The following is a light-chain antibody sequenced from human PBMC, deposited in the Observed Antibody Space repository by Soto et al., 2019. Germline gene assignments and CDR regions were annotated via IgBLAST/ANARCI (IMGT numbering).Light chain of an antibody. V-gene: IGLV2-23*02. CDR2: EVN. J-gene: IGLJ3*02. CDR1: GGDVGTYNL. CDR3: CSYAGNGAWV. Sequence: QSALTQPASVSGSPGQSITISCAGSGGDVGTYNLLSWYQQIPGKAPKLIIFEVNRRPSGVSDRFSGSKSGNTASLTISGLQAEDEGDCFCCSYAGNGAWVFGGGTKLTVL.